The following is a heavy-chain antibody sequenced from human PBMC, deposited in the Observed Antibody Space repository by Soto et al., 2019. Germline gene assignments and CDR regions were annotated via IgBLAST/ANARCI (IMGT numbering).Heavy chain of an antibody. CDR2: IIPIFGTA. CDR1: GGTFSSYA. D-gene: IGHD3-22*01. J-gene: IGHJ3*02. V-gene: IGHV1-69*01. CDR3: ARDVYYYDSSDPGAFDI. Sequence: QVQLVQSGAEVKKPGSSVKVSCKASGGTFSSYAISWVRQAPGQGLEWMGGIIPIFGTANYAQKFQGRVTITADESTSTAYMELSSLRSEDTAVYYCARDVYYYDSSDPGAFDIWGQGTMVTVSS.